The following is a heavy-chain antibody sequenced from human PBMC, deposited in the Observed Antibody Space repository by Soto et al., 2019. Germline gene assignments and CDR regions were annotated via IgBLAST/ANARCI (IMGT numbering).Heavy chain of an antibody. CDR1: GGSISSGYYY. J-gene: IGHJ4*02. D-gene: IGHD2-15*01. CDR2: IDYSGTT. CDR3: ARAVAATGRLDY. V-gene: IGHV4-30-4*01. Sequence: QVQLQESGPGLLKPSQTLSLTCTVSGGSISSGYYYWRWIRQPPGKGLEWIGDIDYSGTTYYNPSLKSRVTISVDTSKNPFALKLSSVTAADTAVYFCARAVAATGRLDYWGQGTLVTVSS.